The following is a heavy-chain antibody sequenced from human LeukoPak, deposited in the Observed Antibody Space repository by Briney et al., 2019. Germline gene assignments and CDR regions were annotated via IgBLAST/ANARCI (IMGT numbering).Heavy chain of an antibody. Sequence: SETLSLTCTVSAGSMRSHYWSWIRQPPGKGLEWMGFIYYSGTTRYKPSLQSRVTISADTSKNQFSLKLTSVTAADTAVYYCARLLDNDSSGDPDTFDMWGQGTLVTVSS. J-gene: IGHJ4*02. CDR1: AGSMRSHY. V-gene: IGHV4-59*11. CDR2: IYYSGTT. D-gene: IGHD3-22*01. CDR3: ARLLDNDSSGDPDTFDM.